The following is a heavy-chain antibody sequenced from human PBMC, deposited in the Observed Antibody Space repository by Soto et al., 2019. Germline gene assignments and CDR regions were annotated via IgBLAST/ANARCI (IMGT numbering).Heavy chain of an antibody. J-gene: IGHJ6*02. CDR3: ARDPTAYSSGQGMGYCGMDV. CDR2: IYYSGST. V-gene: IGHV4-31*03. Sequence: SETLSLTCTVSGGSISSGGYYWSWIRQHPGKGLEWIGYIYYSGSTYYNPSLKSRVTISVDTSKNQFSLKLSSVTAADTAVYYCARDPTAYSSGQGMGYCGMDVWGQGTTVTVSS. CDR1: GGSISSGGYY. D-gene: IGHD6-25*01.